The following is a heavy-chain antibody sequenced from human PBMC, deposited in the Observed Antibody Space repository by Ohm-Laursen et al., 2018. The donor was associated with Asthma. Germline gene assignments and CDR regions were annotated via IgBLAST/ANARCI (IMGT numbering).Heavy chain of an antibody. D-gene: IGHD1-26*01. V-gene: IGHV3-30*03. CDR2: ISYDGSNK. CDR3: ARARSGSPYDY. J-gene: IGHJ4*02. CDR1: GFTFSSYG. Sequence: SLRLSCAASGFTFSSYGMHWVRQAPGKGLEWVAVISYDGSNKYYADSVKGRFTISRDNAKNTLYLQMNSLRAEDTAVYYCARARSGSPYDYWGQGTLVTVSS.